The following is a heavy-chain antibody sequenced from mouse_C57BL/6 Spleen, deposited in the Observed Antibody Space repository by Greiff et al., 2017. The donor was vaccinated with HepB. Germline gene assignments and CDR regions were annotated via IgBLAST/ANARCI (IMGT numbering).Heavy chain of an antibody. D-gene: IGHD3-3*01. J-gene: IGHJ3*01. Sequence: QVQLQQPGAELVRPGTSVKLSCKASGYTFTSYWMHWVKQRPGQGLEWIGVIDPSDSYTNYNQKFKGKATLTVDTSSSTAYMQRSSLTSEDSAVYYCARGGWGFAYWGQGTLVTVSA. V-gene: IGHV1-59*01. CDR2: IDPSDSYT. CDR1: GYTFTSYW. CDR3: ARGGWGFAY.